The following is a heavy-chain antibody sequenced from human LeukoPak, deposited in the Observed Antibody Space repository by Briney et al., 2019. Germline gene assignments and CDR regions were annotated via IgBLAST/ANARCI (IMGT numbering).Heavy chain of an antibody. D-gene: IGHD2-2*01. J-gene: IGHJ6*02. CDR3: AREWDIVVVPAAPYGMDV. CDR2: INSDGSST. CDR1: GFTFSSYW. V-gene: IGHV3-74*01. Sequence: GGSLRLSCAASGFTFSSYWIHWVRQAPGKGLVWVSRINSDGSSTNYADSVKGRFTISRDNSKNTLYLQMNSLRAEDTAVYYCAREWDIVVVPAAPYGMDVWGQGTTVTVSS.